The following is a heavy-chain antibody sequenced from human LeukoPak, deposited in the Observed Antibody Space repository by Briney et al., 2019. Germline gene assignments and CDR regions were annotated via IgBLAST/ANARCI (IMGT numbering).Heavy chain of an antibody. CDR2: IFPGDSET. CDR3: ARRYDGSGYYPLDYFDH. J-gene: IGHJ4*02. Sequence: GESLKISCTGSGYRFNNYGIVWVRQTPGEGLQWMGIIFPGDSETRYSPSFEGQVTFSADKSNTTAYLHWSSLKASDTAMYYCARRYDGSGYYPLDYFDHWGQGSLVTVSS. D-gene: IGHD3-22*01. CDR1: GYRFNNYG. V-gene: IGHV5-51*01.